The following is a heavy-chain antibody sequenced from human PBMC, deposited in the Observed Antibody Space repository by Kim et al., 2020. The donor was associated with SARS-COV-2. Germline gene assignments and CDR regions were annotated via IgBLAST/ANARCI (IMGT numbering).Heavy chain of an antibody. Sequence: SETLSLTCVVSGYSISSNNCWGWVRQPPGKGLEGFGYIYSSGITYYSPSLKSRVTMSIDMSKNQLSLWLSSVTAVDTAVYYCASFPGVAAAGHDYWGQGTLVTVSS. CDR3: ASFPGVAAAGHDY. CDR2: IYSSGIT. V-gene: IGHV4-28*01. J-gene: IGHJ4*02. D-gene: IGHD6-13*01. CDR1: GYSISSNNC.